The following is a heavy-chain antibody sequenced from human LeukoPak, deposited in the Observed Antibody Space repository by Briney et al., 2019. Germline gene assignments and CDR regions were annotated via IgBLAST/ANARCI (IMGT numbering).Heavy chain of an antibody. CDR3: ARGLMMAVAGRGEFHY. V-gene: IGHV4-59*01. CDR2: ICYSGST. J-gene: IGHJ4*02. D-gene: IGHD6-13*01. CDR1: GGSISSYY. Sequence: SETLSLTCTVSGGSISSYYWSWIRQPPGKGLEWIGYICYSGSTNYNPSLKSRVTISVDTSKNQFSLKLSSVTAADTAVYYCARGLMMAVAGRGEFHYWGQGTLVTVSS.